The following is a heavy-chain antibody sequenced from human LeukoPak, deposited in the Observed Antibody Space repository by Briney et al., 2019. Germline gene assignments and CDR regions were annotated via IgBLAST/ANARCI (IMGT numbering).Heavy chain of an antibody. CDR1: GFIVSNNY. J-gene: IGHJ6*02. CDR2: IYSGGTT. CDR3: AGARYYYYGMDV. Sequence: GGSLRLSCAASGFIVSNNYMNWVRQAPGKGLEWVSVIYSGGTTYYADSVKGRFTISRDNSKSTLYLQMNSLRAEDTAVYYCAGARYYYYGMDVWGQGTTVTVSS. V-gene: IGHV3-53*01.